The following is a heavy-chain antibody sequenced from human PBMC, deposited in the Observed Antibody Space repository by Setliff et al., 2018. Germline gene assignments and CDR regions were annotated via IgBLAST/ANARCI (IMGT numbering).Heavy chain of an antibody. Sequence: PSETLSLTCTVSGYSISSGYYWGWIRQPPGKGLEWIGSIYTSGSTNYNPSLKSRVTMSVDTSKNQFSLKLSSVTAADTAVYYCARKGISALSGAFDMWGQGTMVTVSS. V-gene: IGHV4-38-2*02. CDR3: ARKGISALSGAFDM. CDR2: IYTSGST. J-gene: IGHJ3*02. D-gene: IGHD1-26*01. CDR1: GYSISSGYY.